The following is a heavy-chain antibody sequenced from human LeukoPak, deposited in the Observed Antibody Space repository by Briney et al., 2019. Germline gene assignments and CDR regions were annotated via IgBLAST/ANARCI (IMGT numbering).Heavy chain of an antibody. Sequence: SSETLSLTCTVSGGSISSYYWSWIRQPPGKGLEWIEYIYYSGSTNYNPSLKSRVTISVDTSKNQFSLKLSSVPAADTAVYYCARQQGGIAVAPFSYWYFDLWGRGTLVTVSS. J-gene: IGHJ2*01. CDR2: IYYSGST. CDR3: ARQQGGIAVAPFSYWYFDL. V-gene: IGHV4-59*13. CDR1: GGSISSYY. D-gene: IGHD6-19*01.